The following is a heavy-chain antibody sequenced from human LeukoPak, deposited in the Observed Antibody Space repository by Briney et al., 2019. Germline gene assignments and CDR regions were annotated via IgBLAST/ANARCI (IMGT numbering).Heavy chain of an antibody. CDR2: ISFDGGTK. V-gene: IGHV3-30-3*01. Sequence: GGSLRLSCAASGFTFSDYAIHWVRQAPGRGLEWVAFISFDGGTKYYADSVKGRFTISRDNAKNSLYLQMNSLRAEDTAVYYCASGGGPLDFWGQGTMVTVSS. J-gene: IGHJ3*01. CDR3: ASGGGPLDF. CDR1: GFTFSDYA. D-gene: IGHD2-15*01.